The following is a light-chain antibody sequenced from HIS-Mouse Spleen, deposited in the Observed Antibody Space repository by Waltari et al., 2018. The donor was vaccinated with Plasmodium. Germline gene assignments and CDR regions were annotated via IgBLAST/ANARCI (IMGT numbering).Light chain of an antibody. CDR2: QDS. J-gene: IGLJ3*02. Sequence: SYELTQPPSVSVSPGQTASITCSGDHLGYTSAFWYQQKPGQSPVLVIYQDSKRPSGIPERFSGSNSGNTATLTISGTQAMDEADYYCQAWDSSTAVFGGGTKLTVL. V-gene: IGLV3-1*01. CDR3: QAWDSSTAV. CDR1: HLGYTS.